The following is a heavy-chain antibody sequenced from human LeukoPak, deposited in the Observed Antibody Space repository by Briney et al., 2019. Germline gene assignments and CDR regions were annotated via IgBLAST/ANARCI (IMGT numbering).Heavy chain of an antibody. V-gene: IGHV7-4-1*02. D-gene: IGHD7-27*01. Sequence: GASVKVSCKASGYTFTGNYIHWVRQAPGQGLEWMGWINTNTGNPTYAQGFTGRFVFSLDTSVSTAYLQISSLKAEDTAVYYCARFPPGDYMDVWGKGTTVTVSS. CDR3: ARFPPGDYMDV. J-gene: IGHJ6*03. CDR2: INTNTGNP. CDR1: GYTFTGNY.